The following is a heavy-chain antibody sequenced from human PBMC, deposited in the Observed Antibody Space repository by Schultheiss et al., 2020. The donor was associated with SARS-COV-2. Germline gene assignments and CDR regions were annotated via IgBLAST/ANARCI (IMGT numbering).Heavy chain of an antibody. CDR3: ARDLGRGIYYGMDV. CDR2: IWYDGRNG. CDR1: GFTFSSYC. J-gene: IGHJ6*02. Sequence: GGSLRLSCAASGFTFSSYCMHWVRQAPGKGLEWVAVIWYDGRNGYYADSVRGRFTITRDNSKNTLSLQMNSLRVEDTAIYYCARDLGRGIYYGMDVSGQGTTVTVSS. V-gene: IGHV3-33*01. D-gene: IGHD7-27*01.